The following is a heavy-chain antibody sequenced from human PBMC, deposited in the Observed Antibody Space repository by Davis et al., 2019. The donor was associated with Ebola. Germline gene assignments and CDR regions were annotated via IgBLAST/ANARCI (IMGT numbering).Heavy chain of an antibody. V-gene: IGHV4-59*08. D-gene: IGHD6-19*01. Sequence: SETLSLTCAVYGGSFSGYYWSWIRQPPGKGLEWIGYIYYSGSTNYNPSLKSRVTISVDTSKNQFSLKLSSVTAADTAVYYCASQDSSGWYGGFDPWGQGTLVTVSS. CDR1: GGSFSGYY. CDR2: IYYSGST. CDR3: ASQDSSGWYGGFDP. J-gene: IGHJ5*02.